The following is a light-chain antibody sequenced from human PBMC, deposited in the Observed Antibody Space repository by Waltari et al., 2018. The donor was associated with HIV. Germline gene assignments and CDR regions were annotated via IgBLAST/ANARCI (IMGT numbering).Light chain of an antibody. J-gene: IGLJ3*02. V-gene: IGLV1-40*01. CDR3: QSYDSRV. Sequence: QSLLTQPPSVSGAPGQNVTISCTGSSSNIGADYDIHWYQQLPGTVPKLLIYFNNKRPAGVPERFSGSKSGTSASLAITGLQAEDEADYYCQSYDSRVFGGGTKLTVL. CDR2: FNN. CDR1: SSNIGADYD.